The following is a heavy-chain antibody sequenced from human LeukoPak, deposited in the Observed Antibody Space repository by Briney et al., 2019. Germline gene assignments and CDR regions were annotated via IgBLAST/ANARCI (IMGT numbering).Heavy chain of an antibody. CDR3: ARLSGERWFADLDY. CDR1: GFTFSNYN. V-gene: IGHV3-48*04. Sequence: PGGSLRLSCAASGFTFSNYNMNWVRQAPGKGLEWVSYISTSGSTIYYTDSVKGRFTISRDNAKNSLYLQMNSLRAEDTAVYYCARLSGERWFADLDYWGQGTLVTVSS. J-gene: IGHJ4*02. D-gene: IGHD3-10*01. CDR2: ISTSGSTI.